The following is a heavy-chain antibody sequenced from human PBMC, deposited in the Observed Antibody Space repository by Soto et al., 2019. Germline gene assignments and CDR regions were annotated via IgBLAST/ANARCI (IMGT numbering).Heavy chain of an antibody. V-gene: IGHV3-7*01. CDR2: IKQDGSEK. CDR1: GFTFSSSA. CDR3: ARDIATAGSWFDP. J-gene: IGHJ5*02. Sequence: GGSLRLSCVASGFTFSSSAMNWVRQAPGKGLEWVANIKQDGSEKYYVDSVKGRFTISRDNAKNSLYLQMNSLRAEDTAVYYCARDIATAGSWFDPWGQGTLVTVSS. D-gene: IGHD6-13*01.